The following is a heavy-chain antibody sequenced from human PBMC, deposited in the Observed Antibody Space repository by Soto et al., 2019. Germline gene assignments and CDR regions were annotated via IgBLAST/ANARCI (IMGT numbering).Heavy chain of an antibody. V-gene: IGHV3-33*01. CDR2: IWYDGSNK. Sequence: GGSLRLSCAASGFTFSSYGMHWVRQAPGKGLEWVAVIWYDGSNKYYADSVKGRFTISRDNSKNTLYLQMNSLRAEDTAVYYCARDGRVQVVYDFWSDNGYYFDYWGQGTLVTVSS. J-gene: IGHJ4*02. D-gene: IGHD3-3*01. CDR1: GFTFSSYG. CDR3: ARDGRVQVVYDFWSDNGYYFDY.